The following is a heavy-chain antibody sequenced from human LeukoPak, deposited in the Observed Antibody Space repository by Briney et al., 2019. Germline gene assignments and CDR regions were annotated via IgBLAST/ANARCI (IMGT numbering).Heavy chain of an antibody. V-gene: IGHV3-33*01. CDR1: GFSLSNYG. D-gene: IGHD1-14*01. J-gene: IGHJ6*03. CDR3: ARDHRPEIQYYYMDV. Sequence: GGSLRLSCAASGFSLSNYGMHWVRQAPGKGLEWVAALLYDGNTKHYADSVKGRFTISRDISKNTSYLQMNSLTAEDTAVYYCARDHRPEIQYYYMDVWGKGTTVAVSS. CDR2: LLYDGNTK.